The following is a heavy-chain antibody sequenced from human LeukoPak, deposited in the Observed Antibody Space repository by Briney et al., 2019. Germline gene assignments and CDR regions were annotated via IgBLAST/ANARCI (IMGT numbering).Heavy chain of an antibody. CDR3: ARVVPDGYSDY. Sequence: PSETLSLTCTVSGDSISSYYWSWIRQPPGRGLEWIGYIYYSGSPTQYNPSLKSRVTISVDTSKNQFSLNLSSVTAADTGVYYCARVVPDGYSDYWGQGTLVTVSS. CDR2: IYYSGSPT. CDR1: GDSISSYY. J-gene: IGHJ4*02. D-gene: IGHD5-24*01. V-gene: IGHV4-59*01.